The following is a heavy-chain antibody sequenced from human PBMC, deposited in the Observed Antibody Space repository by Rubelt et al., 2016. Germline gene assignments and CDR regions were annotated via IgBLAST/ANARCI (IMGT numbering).Heavy chain of an antibody. J-gene: IGHJ4*02. V-gene: IGHV4-39*07. Sequence: QLQLQGSGPGLVKPSETLSLTCTVSGGSVSSSRYYWGWIRQPPGKGLEWIGTIFYCGSTYNPSLKSTVTISVDTSKKQFSLKVSSVTAADTALYYCASSSSWYRYDYWGLGTLVTVSS. CDR3: ASSSSWYRYDY. CDR2: IFYCGST. D-gene: IGHD6-13*01. CDR1: GGSVSSSRYY.